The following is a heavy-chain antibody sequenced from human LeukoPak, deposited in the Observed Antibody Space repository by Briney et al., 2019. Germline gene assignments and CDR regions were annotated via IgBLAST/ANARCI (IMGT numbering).Heavy chain of an antibody. Sequence: GASVKVSCKASGYTFTGYYMHWVRQAPGQGLEWMGRINPNSGGTNYAQKFQGRVTMTRDTSISTAYMELSRLRSDDTAVYYCARDGVTAAMVPYFDYWGQGTLVTVSS. CDR2: INPNSGGT. D-gene: IGHD5-18*01. J-gene: IGHJ4*02. V-gene: IGHV1-2*06. CDR1: GYTFTGYY. CDR3: ARDGVTAAMVPYFDY.